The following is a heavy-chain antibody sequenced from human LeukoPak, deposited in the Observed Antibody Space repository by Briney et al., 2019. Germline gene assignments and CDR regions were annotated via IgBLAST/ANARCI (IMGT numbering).Heavy chain of an antibody. CDR3: ARDKSQQWLDDFDY. CDR1: GFTFSSYA. V-gene: IGHV3-30-3*01. CDR2: ISYDGSNK. Sequence: GRSLRLSCAASGFTFSSYAMHWVRQAPGKGLEWVAVISYDGSNKYYADSVKGRFTISRDNSKNTLYLQMNSLRAEDTAVYYCARDKSQQWLDDFDYWGQGTLVTVSS. J-gene: IGHJ4*02. D-gene: IGHD6-19*01.